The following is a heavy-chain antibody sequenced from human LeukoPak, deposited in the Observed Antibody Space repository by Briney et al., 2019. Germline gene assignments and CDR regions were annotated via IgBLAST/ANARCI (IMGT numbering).Heavy chain of an antibody. Sequence: SETLSLTCTVSGYSISSGYYWGWIRQPPGKGLEWIGSIYHSGSTYYNPSLKSRVTISVDTSKNQISLKLSSVTAADTAVYYCARVANYYDSSGYYLISYFDYWGQGTLVTVSS. CDR3: ARVANYYDSSGYYLISYFDY. CDR2: IYHSGST. CDR1: GYSISSGYY. V-gene: IGHV4-38-2*02. J-gene: IGHJ4*02. D-gene: IGHD3-22*01.